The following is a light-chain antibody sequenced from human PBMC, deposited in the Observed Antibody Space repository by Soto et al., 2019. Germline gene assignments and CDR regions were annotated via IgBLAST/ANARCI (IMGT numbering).Light chain of an antibody. Sequence: QSALTQPASVSGSPGQSITISCTGTGSDVGGYDYVSWYQHHPGKAPKVMIYEVTNRPSGVSNRFSGSKSGNTASLTISGLLAEDEADYYCSSFTSTSTSYVFGFGTKVTVL. J-gene: IGLJ1*01. CDR3: SSFTSTSTSYV. CDR1: GSDVGGYDY. CDR2: EVT. V-gene: IGLV2-14*01.